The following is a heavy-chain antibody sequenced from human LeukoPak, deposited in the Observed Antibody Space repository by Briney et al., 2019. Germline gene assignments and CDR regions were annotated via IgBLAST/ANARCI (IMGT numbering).Heavy chain of an antibody. V-gene: IGHV3-7*01. CDR1: GFIFNSYA. J-gene: IGHJ4*02. D-gene: IGHD6-19*01. CDR3: ARDIRQWLVLYYFDY. CDR2: IKQDGSEK. Sequence: QTGGSLRLSCAASGFIFNSYAMSWVRQAPGKGLEWVANIKQDGSEKYYVDSVKGRFTISRDNAKNSLYLQMNSLRAEDTAVYYCARDIRQWLVLYYFDYWGQGTLVTVSS.